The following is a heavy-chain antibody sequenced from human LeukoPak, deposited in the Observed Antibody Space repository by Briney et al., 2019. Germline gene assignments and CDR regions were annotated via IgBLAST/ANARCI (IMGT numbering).Heavy chain of an antibody. D-gene: IGHD3-3*01. V-gene: IGHV4-34*01. J-gene: IGHJ4*02. CDR3: ARYSRFLEWLLHRGFDY. CDR1: GGSFSGYY. CDR2: INHSGST. Sequence: SETLSLTCAVYGGSFSGYYWSWIRQPPGKGLEWIGEINHSGSTNYNPSLKSRVTISVDTSKNQFSLKLSSVTAADTAVYYCARYSRFLEWLLHRGFDYWGQGTLVTVSS.